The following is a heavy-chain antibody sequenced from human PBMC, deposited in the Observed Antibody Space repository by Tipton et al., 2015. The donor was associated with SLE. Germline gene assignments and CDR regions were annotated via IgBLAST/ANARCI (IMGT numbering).Heavy chain of an antibody. V-gene: IGHV4-59*01. CDR1: GFTFGDYA. CDR2: IYYSGST. J-gene: IGHJ4*02. Sequence: LRLSCTASGFTFGDYAMSWFRQAPGKGLEWIGYIYYSGSTNYNPSLKSRVTISVDTSKDQFSLKLSSVAAADTAVYYCARDDSTNFDYWGQGTLVTVSS. CDR3: ARDDSTNFDY. D-gene: IGHD6-13*01.